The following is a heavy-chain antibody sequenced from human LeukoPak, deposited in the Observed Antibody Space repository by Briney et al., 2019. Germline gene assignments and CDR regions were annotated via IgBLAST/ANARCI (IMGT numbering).Heavy chain of an antibody. CDR1: GGTFSSYA. CDR3: ARGGGYSGSYLGWFDP. V-gene: IGHV1-69*13. D-gene: IGHD1-26*01. J-gene: IGHJ5*02. Sequence: ASVKVSCKASGGTFSSYAISWVRQAAGQGLEWMGGIIPIFGTANYAQKFQGSVTITADESTSTAYMELSSLRSEDTAVYYCARGGGYSGSYLGWFDPWGQGTLVTVSS. CDR2: IIPIFGTA.